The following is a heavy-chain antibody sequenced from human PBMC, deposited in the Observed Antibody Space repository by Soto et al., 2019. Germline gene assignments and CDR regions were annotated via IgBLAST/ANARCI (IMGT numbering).Heavy chain of an antibody. CDR2: IFNSGTT. CDR3: ALAIGPTTGLDY. V-gene: IGHV4-31*02. J-gene: IGHJ4*02. Sequence: QVQLQESGPGLVKPSQTLSLTCSVSGASTVSHYHWTWIRQPPGKGLEWMGYIFNSGTTFYNPSPARRVSITMDRSGDHSALELRCETAADTDVYDGALAIGPTTGLDYRGQGTLVTVSS. CDR1: GASTVSHYH. D-gene: IGHD3-3*02.